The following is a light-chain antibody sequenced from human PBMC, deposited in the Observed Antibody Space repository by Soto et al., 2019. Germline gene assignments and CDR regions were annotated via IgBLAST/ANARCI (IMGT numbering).Light chain of an antibody. V-gene: IGKV3-11*01. CDR1: QSVSSY. CDR2: DAS. J-gene: IGKJ1*01. CDR3: QQRAR. Sequence: EIVLTQSPATLSLSPGERATLSCRASQSVSSYLAWYQQKPGQAPRLLIYDASNRATGIPARFSGSGSGTDFTLTISCLEPEDFAVYYCQQRARFGQGTKVDIK.